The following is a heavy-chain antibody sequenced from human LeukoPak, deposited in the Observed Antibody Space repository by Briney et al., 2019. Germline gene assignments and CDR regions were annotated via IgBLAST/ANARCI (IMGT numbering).Heavy chain of an antibody. CDR3: ARDRRGRDGYNYYYDY. CDR2: IYTSGST. J-gene: IGHJ4*02. D-gene: IGHD5-24*01. V-gene: IGHV4-4*07. CDR1: GGSISSYY. Sequence: ASETPSLTCTVSGGSISSYYWSWIRQPAGKGLEWIGRIYTSGSTNYNPSLKSRVTMSVDTSKNQFSLKLSSVTAADTAVYYCARDRRGRDGYNYYYDYWGQGTLVTVSS.